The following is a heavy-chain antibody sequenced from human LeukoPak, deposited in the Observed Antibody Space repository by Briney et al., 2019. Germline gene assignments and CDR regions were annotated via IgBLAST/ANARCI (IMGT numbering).Heavy chain of an antibody. CDR2: ISSSSSTI. CDR3: AVSLMDYSNYYFDY. V-gene: IGHV3-48*01. Sequence: GGSLRLSCTASGFTFSSYSMNWVRQAPGKGLEWVSYISSSSSTIYYADSVKGRFTISRDNAKNSLYLQMNSLRAEDTAVYYCAVSLMDYSNYYFDYWGQGTLVTVSS. J-gene: IGHJ4*02. D-gene: IGHD4-11*01. CDR1: GFTFSSYS.